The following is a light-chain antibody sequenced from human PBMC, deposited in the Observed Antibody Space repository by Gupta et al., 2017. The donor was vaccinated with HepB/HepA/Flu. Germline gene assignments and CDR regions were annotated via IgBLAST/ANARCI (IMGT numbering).Light chain of an antibody. CDR2: SVI. Sequence: QSALTQPASVSGSPGQSITISCTGTSSYVGGYNYVSWSQHHPGNAPKLMISSVINRPSGASNRCSGSKSGTTASLTISGLQAEDDDYYDCRSYTINSTIFGGGTKLTVL. CDR1: SSYVGGYNY. J-gene: IGLJ2*01. V-gene: IGLV2-14*03. CDR3: RSYTINSTI.